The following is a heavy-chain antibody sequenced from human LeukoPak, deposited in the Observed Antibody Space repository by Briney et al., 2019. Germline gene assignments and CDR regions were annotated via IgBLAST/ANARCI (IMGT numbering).Heavy chain of an antibody. V-gene: IGHV3-21*05. D-gene: IGHD2-2*01. CDR1: EFTFSLYA. J-gene: IGHJ4*02. CDR3: ARDTFQPGLIDC. Sequence: GGSLRLSCAASEFTFSLYAMNWVRQAPGKGLEWVSYINDVSGDIHYADSVKGRFTISRDNAKNTLYLQMNSLGAEDTAVYYCARDTFQPGLIDCWGQGTLVTVSS. CDR2: INDVSGDI.